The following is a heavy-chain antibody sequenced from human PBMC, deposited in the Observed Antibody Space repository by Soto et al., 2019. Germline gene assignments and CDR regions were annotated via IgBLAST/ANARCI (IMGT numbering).Heavy chain of an antibody. D-gene: IGHD2-2*01. CDR2: INAGNGAT. CDR1: GYTFTSFA. Sequence: GASVKVSCKASGYTFTSFAINWVRQAPGQRLEWVGWINAGNGATTYSQKFQGRVTITRDTSANTASMELHSLRPEDTAVFYCARFCSSSLCYAAFDYWGQGTLVTVSS. J-gene: IGHJ4*02. V-gene: IGHV1-3*01. CDR3: ARFCSSSLCYAAFDY.